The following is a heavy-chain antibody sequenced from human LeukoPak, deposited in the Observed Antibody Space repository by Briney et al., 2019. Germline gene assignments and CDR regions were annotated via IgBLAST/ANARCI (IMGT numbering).Heavy chain of an antibody. CDR1: GFTFSTYS. D-gene: IGHD6-19*01. CDR2: ISSSSSYI. J-gene: IGHJ4*02. Sequence: GGSLRLSCAASGFTFSTYSMNWVRQAPGKGLVWVSSISSSSSYIYYADSLKGRFTISRDNAKNSLFLQMNSLRAEDTAVYFCARGDSSGWRGVYYFDSWGQGTLVTVSS. V-gene: IGHV3-21*01. CDR3: ARGDSSGWRGVYYFDS.